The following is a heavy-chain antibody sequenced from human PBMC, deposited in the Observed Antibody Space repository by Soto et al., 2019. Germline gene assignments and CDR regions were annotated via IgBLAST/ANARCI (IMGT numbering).Heavy chain of an antibody. CDR1: GDSVSSSSAA. CDR2: TYYRSKWYN. V-gene: IGHV6-1*01. Sequence: QVQLQQSGPGLVKPSQSLSLTCAISGDSVSSSSAAWNWVRQSPSRGLEWLGRTYYRSKWYNDYDVSWKSRITIDPDTAKHQFSLQLKSLIPADMPLYYGSINDSDYTSDSWGQGTLVTVSP. CDR3: SINDSDYTSDS. D-gene: IGHD4-4*01. J-gene: IGHJ5*01.